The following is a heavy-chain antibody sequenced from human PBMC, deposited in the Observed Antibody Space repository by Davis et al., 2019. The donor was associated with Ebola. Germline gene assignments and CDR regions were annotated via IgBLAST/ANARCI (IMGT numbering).Heavy chain of an antibody. D-gene: IGHD2/OR15-2a*01. CDR1: GFTFSSYR. Sequence: GESLKISCAASGFTFSSYRMHWVRQVPGKGLAWVSRMNSDGSGTSYADSVKGRFTISRDNAKNTLYLQMNSLRAEDTAVYYCARANPLSGYSFDYWGQGTLVTVSS. CDR3: ARANPLSGYSFDY. CDR2: MNSDGSGT. J-gene: IGHJ4*02. V-gene: IGHV3-74*01.